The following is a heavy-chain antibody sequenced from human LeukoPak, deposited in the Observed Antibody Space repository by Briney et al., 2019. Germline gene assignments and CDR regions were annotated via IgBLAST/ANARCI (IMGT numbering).Heavy chain of an antibody. CDR1: GFTFSSYG. V-gene: IGHV3-7*01. CDR3: ARVRSGSHWRGKYYYYHYMDV. J-gene: IGHJ6*03. CDR2: IKQDGSEK. D-gene: IGHD1-26*01. Sequence: PGGSLRLSCAASGFTFSSYGLHWVRQAPGKGLEWVANIKQDGSEKYYVDSVKGRFTISRDNAKNSLYLQMNSLRAEDTAVYYCARVRSGSHWRGKYYYYHYMDVWGKGTTVTVSS.